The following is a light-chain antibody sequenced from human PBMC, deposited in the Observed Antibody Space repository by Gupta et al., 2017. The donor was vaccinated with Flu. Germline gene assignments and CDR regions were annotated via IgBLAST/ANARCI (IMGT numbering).Light chain of an antibody. V-gene: IGLV2-8*01. CDR3: SSFAGNNNLV. CDR2: EVS. Sequence: QSALTQPPSASGSPGQSVTISCTGTSSDVGGYNYVSWYQQYPGKAPKLMIYEVSKRPAGVPDRFSGSKSGNTASLTVSGLQPEDEADYHCSSFAGNNNLVFGGGTKLTVL. CDR1: SSDVGGYNY. J-gene: IGLJ3*02.